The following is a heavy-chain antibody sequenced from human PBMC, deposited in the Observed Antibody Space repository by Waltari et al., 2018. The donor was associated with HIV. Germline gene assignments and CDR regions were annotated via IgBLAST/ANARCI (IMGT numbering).Heavy chain of an antibody. V-gene: IGHV4-39*01. J-gene: IGHJ2*01. Sequence: QLQLQESGPGLVKPSETLSLTCTVSGGSISSSSYYWGWIRQPPGKGLEWIGSIYYSGSTYYNRSLKSRVTISVDTSKNQFSLKLSAVTAADTAVYYCARVQTGVDTAMVNRYFDLWGRGTLVTVSS. D-gene: IGHD5-18*01. CDR3: ARVQTGVDTAMVNRYFDL. CDR1: GGSISSSSYY. CDR2: IYYSGST.